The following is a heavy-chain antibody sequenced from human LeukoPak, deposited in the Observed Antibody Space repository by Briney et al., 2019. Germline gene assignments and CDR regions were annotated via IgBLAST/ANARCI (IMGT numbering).Heavy chain of an antibody. V-gene: IGHV3-7*01. CDR2: INQDGSEK. J-gene: IGHJ4*02. CDR1: GFTFSSYA. CDR3: ARVTSGLDY. Sequence: GGSLRLSCAASGFTFSSYAMSWVRQAPGKGLEWVANINQDGSEKYYVDSVKGRFTLSRDNAKNSMYLQMTSLRAEDTAVYYCARVTSGLDYWGQGTLVTVSS.